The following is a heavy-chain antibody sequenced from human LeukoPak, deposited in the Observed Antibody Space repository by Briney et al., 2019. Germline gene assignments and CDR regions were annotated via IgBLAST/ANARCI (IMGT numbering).Heavy chain of an antibody. CDR2: FDPEDGET. D-gene: IGHD2-2*01. V-gene: IGHV1-24*01. J-gene: IGHJ4*02. CDR3: ATGMVRYCSSTSCYFVRD. Sequence: ASVKVSCKASGYTFTSYGISWVRQAPGKGLEWMGGFDPEDGETIYAQKFQGRVTMTEDTSTDTTYMELSSLRSEDTAVYCCATGMVRYCSSTSCYFVRDWGQGTLVTVSS. CDR1: GYTFTSYG.